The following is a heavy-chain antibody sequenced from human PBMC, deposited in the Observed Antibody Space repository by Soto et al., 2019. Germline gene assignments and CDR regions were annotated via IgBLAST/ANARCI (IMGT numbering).Heavy chain of an antibody. CDR2: IMPVFPTP. J-gene: IGHJ6*02. D-gene: IGHD3-3*02. CDR1: GGTFRTSA. V-gene: IGHV1-69*12. CDR3: ARDKDRQQLGGNYYYILDV. Sequence: QVQLVQSGAEVKKPGSSVRVSCKTSGGTFRTSAISWVRQAPGQGLEWMGGIMPVFPTPDYAQKFQGRVTITVDQSTSTVYMELSSLRSEDTAVYYCARDKDRQQLGGNYYYILDVWGQGNTVTVSS.